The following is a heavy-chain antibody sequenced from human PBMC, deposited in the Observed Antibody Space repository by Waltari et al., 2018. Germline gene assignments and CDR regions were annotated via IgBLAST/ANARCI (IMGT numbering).Heavy chain of an antibody. CDR3: ARDGTHYDILTGYYRTFDY. Sequence: QLQLQESGPGLVKPSETLSLTCTVSGGSISSSIYYWGWIRQPPGKGLEWIGSIYYSGSTYYNPSLKSRVTIAVDTAKNQFALKLSSVTAADTAVYYCARDGTHYDILTGYYRTFDYWGQGTLVTVSS. CDR1: GGSISSSIYY. CDR2: IYYSGST. J-gene: IGHJ4*02. D-gene: IGHD3-9*01. V-gene: IGHV4-39*07.